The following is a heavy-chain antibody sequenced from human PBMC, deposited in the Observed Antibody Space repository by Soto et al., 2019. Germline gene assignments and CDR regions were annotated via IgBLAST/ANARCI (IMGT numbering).Heavy chain of an antibody. CDR1: GGTFSSYA. Sequence: ASVKVSCKASGGTFSSYAISWVRQAPGQGLEWMGGIIPIFGTANYAQKFQGRVTITADESTSTAYMELSSLRSEDTAVYYCARDVDDYGGNSGVDFDYWGQGTLVTVSS. V-gene: IGHV1-69*13. CDR3: ARDVDDYGGNSGVDFDY. CDR2: IIPIFGTA. J-gene: IGHJ4*02. D-gene: IGHD4-17*01.